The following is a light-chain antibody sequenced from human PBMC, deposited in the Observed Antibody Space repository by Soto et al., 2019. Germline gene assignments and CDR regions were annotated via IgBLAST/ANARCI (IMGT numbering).Light chain of an antibody. J-gene: IGKJ3*01. V-gene: IGKV3-20*01. CDR2: GAS. CDR1: QNVISDY. Sequence: EIVLTQSPGTLSLSPGERATLSCRASQNVISDYLAWYQQKPGQAPRLLIYGASNRATGIPDRFNGSGSGTDFTLTISRLEPEDFAVYYCQQYGSSPLFPCGPGTTVDIK. CDR3: QQYGSSPLFP.